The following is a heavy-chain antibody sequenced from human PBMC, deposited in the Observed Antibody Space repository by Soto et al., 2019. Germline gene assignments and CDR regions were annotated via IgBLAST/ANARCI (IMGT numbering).Heavy chain of an antibody. CDR2: INAGNGNT. V-gene: IGHV1-3*01. CDR3: ARDGLVGAISGDY. J-gene: IGHJ4*02. D-gene: IGHD1-26*01. Sequence: ASVKVSCKASGYTFTSYAMHWVRQAPGQRLEWMGWINAGNGNTKYSQKFQGRVTMTTDTSTSTAYMELRSLRSDDTAVYYCARDGLVGAISGDYWGQGTLVTVSS. CDR1: GYTFTSYA.